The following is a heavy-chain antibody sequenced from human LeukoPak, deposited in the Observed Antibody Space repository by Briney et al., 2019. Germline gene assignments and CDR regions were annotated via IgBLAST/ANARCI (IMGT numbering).Heavy chain of an antibody. D-gene: IGHD6-19*01. Sequence: GGSLRLSCAASGFTFSSYSMNWVRQAPGKGLEWVSSISSSSSYIYYADSVKGRFTISRDNAKNSLYLQMNSLRAEDTALYYCAKDARPSSGWYSGWFDPWGQGTLVTVSS. CDR2: ISSSSSYI. CDR3: AKDARPSSGWYSGWFDP. CDR1: GFTFSSYS. J-gene: IGHJ5*02. V-gene: IGHV3-21*04.